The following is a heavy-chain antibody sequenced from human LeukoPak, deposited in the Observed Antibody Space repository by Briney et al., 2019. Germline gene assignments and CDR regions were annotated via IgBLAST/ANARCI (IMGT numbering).Heavy chain of an antibody. V-gene: IGHV1-69*13. D-gene: IGHD2-21*02. CDR2: IIPIFGTA. CDR3: ARDRGVTPTISFDY. CDR1: GGTFSSYA. Sequence: GASVKVSCKASGGTFSSYAISWVRQAPGQGLEWMGGIIPIFGTANYAQKFQGRVTITADESTSTAYMELSSLRSEDTAVYYCARDRGVTPTISFDYWGQGTLATVSS. J-gene: IGHJ4*02.